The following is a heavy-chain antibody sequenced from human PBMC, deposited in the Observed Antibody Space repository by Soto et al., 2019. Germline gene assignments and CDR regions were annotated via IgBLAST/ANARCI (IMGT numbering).Heavy chain of an antibody. V-gene: IGHV4-34*01. CDR2: INHSGST. CDR3: ARGRATTQDQAAAPIYYYYYMDV. CDR1: GGALRGYY. Sequence: PSGTLFPPCAVFGGALRGYYLSWGRPPPGKGLGWSGEINHSGSTNYNPSLKSRVTISVDTSKNQFSLKLSSVTAADTAVYYCARGRATTQDQAAAPIYYYYYMDVWGKGTTVTVSS. D-gene: IGHD6-13*01. J-gene: IGHJ6*03.